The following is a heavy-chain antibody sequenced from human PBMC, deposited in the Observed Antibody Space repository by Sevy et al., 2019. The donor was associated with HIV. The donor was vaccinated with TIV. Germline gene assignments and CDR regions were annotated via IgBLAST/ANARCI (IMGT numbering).Heavy chain of an antibody. CDR1: GFTFSSYS. J-gene: IGHJ4*02. V-gene: IGHV3-21*01. CDR2: ISSSSSYI. CDR3: ARDQGYNYAFDY. D-gene: IGHD5-18*01. Sequence: GGSLRLSCAASGFTFSSYSMNWVRQAPGKGLEWVSSISSSSSYIYYADSVKGRFTISRDNAKNSLYLQMNSLRAEDTAVYYCARDQGYNYAFDYWGQGTLVTVSS.